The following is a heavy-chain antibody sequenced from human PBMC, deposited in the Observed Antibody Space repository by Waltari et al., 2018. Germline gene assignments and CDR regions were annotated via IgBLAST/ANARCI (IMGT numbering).Heavy chain of an antibody. D-gene: IGHD3-22*01. CDR3: ARPYYYDSSGYYYGAFDI. Sequence: QLQLQESGPGLVKPSETLSLTCTVSGGSISSSSYYWGWIRQPPGKGLEWIGSIYYSGPTYYTPSLKSRVTISVDTSKNQFSLKLSSVTAADTAVYYCARPYYYDSSGYYYGAFDIWGQGTMVTVSS. J-gene: IGHJ3*02. V-gene: IGHV4-39*01. CDR1: GGSISSSSYY. CDR2: IYYSGPT.